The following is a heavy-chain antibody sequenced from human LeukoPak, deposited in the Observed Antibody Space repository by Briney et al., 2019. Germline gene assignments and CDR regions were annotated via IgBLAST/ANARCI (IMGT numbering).Heavy chain of an antibody. CDR3: VRSKWELGY. Sequence: GGSLSLSCAASGFTFTDYYMAWIRQAPGKGLEWVSYISSSGTAYHADSVKGRFTIYRDNDKSSVHLHMNTLRAEDTAVYYCVRSKWELGYWGQGTLVTVSS. CDR1: GFTFTDYY. D-gene: IGHD1-26*01. J-gene: IGHJ4*02. CDR2: ISSSGTA. V-gene: IGHV3-11*01.